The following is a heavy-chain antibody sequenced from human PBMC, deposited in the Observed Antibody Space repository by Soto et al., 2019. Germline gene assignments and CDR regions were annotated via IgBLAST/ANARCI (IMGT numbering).Heavy chain of an antibody. CDR3: ARGGYGDY. J-gene: IGHJ4*02. V-gene: IGHV1-18*01. Sequence: QVHLVQSGAEVKKPGASVKVSCKGSGYGFTTYGITWVRQAPGQGLEWMAWISAHNGNTNYAQKLQGIVTVTRDTSTSPAYMVLRSLRSDDTAVYYCARGGYGDYWGQGALVTVSS. CDR1: GYGFTTYG. D-gene: IGHD1-1*01. CDR2: ISAHNGNT.